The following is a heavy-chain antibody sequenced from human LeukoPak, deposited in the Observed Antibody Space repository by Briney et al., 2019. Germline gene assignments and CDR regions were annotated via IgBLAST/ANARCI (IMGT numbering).Heavy chain of an antibody. V-gene: IGHV4-4*07. D-gene: IGHD2-2*02. CDR2: IYNSGGT. CDR3: ARVKGYCSSTSCYSYYYYMDV. CDR1: GGSLNSYY. J-gene: IGHJ6*03. Sequence: KPLETLSLTCTVSGGSLNSYYWSWIRQPAGKGLEGIGRIYNSGGTNYNPSLKSRVTMSVDTSKNQFSLKLSSVTAADTAVYYCARVKGYCSSTSCYSYYYYMDVWGKGTTVTVSS.